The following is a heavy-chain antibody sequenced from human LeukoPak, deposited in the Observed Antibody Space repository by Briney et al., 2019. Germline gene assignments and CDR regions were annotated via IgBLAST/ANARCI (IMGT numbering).Heavy chain of an antibody. Sequence: PGGSLRLSCAASGFTVSSNYMSWVRQAPGKGLEWVSVIYSGGGTYYADSVKGRFTISRDNSKNTLYLQMNSLRADDTAVYYCARAGYYYDSSGPSHYYYYFMDVWGKGTTVTVSS. J-gene: IGHJ6*03. CDR3: ARAGYYYDSSGPSHYYYYFMDV. V-gene: IGHV3-53*01. D-gene: IGHD3-22*01. CDR1: GFTVSSNY. CDR2: IYSGGGT.